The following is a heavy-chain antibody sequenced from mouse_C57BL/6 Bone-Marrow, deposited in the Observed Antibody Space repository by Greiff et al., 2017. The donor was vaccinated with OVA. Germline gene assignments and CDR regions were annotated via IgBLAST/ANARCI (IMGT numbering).Heavy chain of an antibody. J-gene: IGHJ2*01. CDR1: GYTFTGYW. Sequence: VKLLESGAELMKPGASVKLSCKATGYTFTGYWIEWVKQRPGHGLEWIGEILPGSGSTNYNEKFKGKATFTADTSSNTAYMQLSSLTTEDSAIYYCARRIYYYGSSFVFDYWGQGTTLTVSS. D-gene: IGHD1-1*01. CDR2: ILPGSGST. CDR3: ARRIYYYGSSFVFDY. V-gene: IGHV1-9*01.